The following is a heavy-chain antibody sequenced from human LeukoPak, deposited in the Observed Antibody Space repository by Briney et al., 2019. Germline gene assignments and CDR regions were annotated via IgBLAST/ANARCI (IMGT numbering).Heavy chain of an antibody. CDR3: ARGNILTGYCFDF. CDR1: GGSITGYY. Sequence: SETLSLTCAVYGGSITGYYWSWIRQTPGRGLEWVGEIHCTGATSYNPSLKSRATISTDTSKNQFSLRLSSVTAADTAVYYCARGNILTGYCFDFWGQGALVTVSS. CDR2: IHCTGAT. D-gene: IGHD3-9*01. V-gene: IGHV4-34*01. J-gene: IGHJ4*02.